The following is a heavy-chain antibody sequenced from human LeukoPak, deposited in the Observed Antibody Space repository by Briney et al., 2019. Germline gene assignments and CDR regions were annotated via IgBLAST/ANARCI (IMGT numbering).Heavy chain of an antibody. CDR2: TYYRSKWYN. J-gene: IGHJ6*02. CDR1: GDSVPSNSAA. D-gene: IGHD6-19*01. V-gene: IGHV6-1*01. CDR3: ARDRGSGWYLNYYYGMDV. Sequence: SQTLSLTCAISGDSVPSNSAAWSWIRQSPSRGLEWLGRTYYRSKWYNDYAVSVKSRITINPDTSKNQFSLQLNSVTPEDTAVYYCARDRGSGWYLNYYYGMDVWGQGTTVTVSS.